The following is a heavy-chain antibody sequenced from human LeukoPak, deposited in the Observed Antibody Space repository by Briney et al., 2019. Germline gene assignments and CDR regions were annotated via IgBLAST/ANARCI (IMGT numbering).Heavy chain of an antibody. Sequence: GGSLRLSCAASGFTFSSYWMSWVRQAPGKGLEWVSYISSSSSTIYYADSVKGRFTISRDNAKNSLYLQMNSLRAEDTAVYYCARRDSSGYYHPFDYWGQGTLVTVSS. D-gene: IGHD3-22*01. CDR1: GFTFSSYW. V-gene: IGHV3-48*01. J-gene: IGHJ4*02. CDR3: ARRDSSGYYHPFDY. CDR2: ISSSSSTI.